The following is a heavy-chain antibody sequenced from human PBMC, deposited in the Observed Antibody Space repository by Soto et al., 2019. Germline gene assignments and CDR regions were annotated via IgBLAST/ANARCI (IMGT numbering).Heavy chain of an antibody. CDR1: GGSISSYY. CDR3: ARVGLRYFDWPNWFDP. V-gene: IGHV4-59*01. D-gene: IGHD3-9*01. Sequence: PSETLSLTCTVSGGSISSYYWSWIRQPPGKGLEWIGYIYYSGSTNYNPSLKSRVTISVDTSKNQFSLKLSSVTAADTAVYYCARVGLRYFDWPNWFDPWGHGTLVTVSS. J-gene: IGHJ5*02. CDR2: IYYSGST.